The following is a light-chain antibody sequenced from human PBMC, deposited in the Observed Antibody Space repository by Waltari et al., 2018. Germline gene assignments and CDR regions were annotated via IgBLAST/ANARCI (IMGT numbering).Light chain of an antibody. Sequence: IQLTQSPSSLSASLGDRVTITCRASQGINTALAWYQQKPGKAPNLLIYDASNLGGGVPARFSGSGSGTDFSLTISSLQPEDFATYYCQQFISYPRTFGGGTKVEIK. CDR3: QQFISYPRT. CDR2: DAS. CDR1: QGINTA. V-gene: IGKV1-13*02. J-gene: IGKJ4*01.